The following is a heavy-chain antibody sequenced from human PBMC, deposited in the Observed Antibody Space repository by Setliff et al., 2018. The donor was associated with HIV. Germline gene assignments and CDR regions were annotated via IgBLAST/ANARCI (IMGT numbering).Heavy chain of an antibody. Sequence: SETLSLTCTVSGGSIGSYYWGWIRQPPGKGLEWIGSIYYSGSTYYNPSLKSRVTISVDTSKNQVSLKLSSVTAADTAVYYCASRVLGYCRSTSCLNWFDPWGQGTLVTVSS. V-gene: IGHV4-39*01. D-gene: IGHD2-2*01. CDR2: IYYSGST. CDR1: GGSIGSYY. CDR3: ASRVLGYCRSTSCLNWFDP. J-gene: IGHJ5*02.